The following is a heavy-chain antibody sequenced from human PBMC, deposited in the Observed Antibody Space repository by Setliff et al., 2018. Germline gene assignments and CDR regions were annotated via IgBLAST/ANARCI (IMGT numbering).Heavy chain of an antibody. CDR2: FDPEDGET. D-gene: IGHD3-22*01. Sequence: ASVKVSCKVSGYTLTELSRHWVRQAPGKGLEWMGGFDPEDGETIYAQKFQGRVTMAEDTSTDTAYMELSSLRSEDTAVYYCATTHYDSSGYYYLERSAFDIWGQGTMVTVSS. CDR1: GYTLTELS. J-gene: IGHJ3*02. CDR3: ATTHYDSSGYYYLERSAFDI. V-gene: IGHV1-24*01.